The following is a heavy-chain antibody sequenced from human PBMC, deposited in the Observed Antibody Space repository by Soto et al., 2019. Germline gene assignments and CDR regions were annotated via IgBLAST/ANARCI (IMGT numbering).Heavy chain of an antibody. CDR3: ARDNYRNYYYYGMDV. CDR2: IYYSGST. V-gene: IGHV4-59*01. D-gene: IGHD4-4*01. J-gene: IGHJ6*02. CDR1: GRSISTYY. Sequence: SETLSLTYTDSGRSISTYYWSWIRQPPGTGLEWIGYIYYSGSTNYNPSLKSRVTISVDTSKNQFSLKLSSVTAADTAVYYCARDNYRNYYYYGMDVWGQGTTVTVSS.